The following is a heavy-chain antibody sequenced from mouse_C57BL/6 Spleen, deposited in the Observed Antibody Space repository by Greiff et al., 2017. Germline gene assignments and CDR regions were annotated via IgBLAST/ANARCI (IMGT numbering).Heavy chain of an antibody. V-gene: IGHV2-6*01. CDR2: IWGVGST. Sequence: VHLVESGPGLVAPSPSLSITCTVSGFSLTSYGVDWVRQSPGKGLEWLGVIWGVGSTNYNSALKSRLSISKDNSKSQVFLKLNSLLTDDTAMYYCARTSDYDRVLYYWGHGTLVTVSA. CDR1: GFSLTSYG. CDR3: ARTSDYDRVLYY. D-gene: IGHD2-4*01. J-gene: IGHJ3*01.